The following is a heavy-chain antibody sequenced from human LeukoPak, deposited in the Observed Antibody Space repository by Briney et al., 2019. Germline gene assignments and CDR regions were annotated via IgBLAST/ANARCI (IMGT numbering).Heavy chain of an antibody. CDR1: GFTFTNAW. J-gene: IGHJ4*02. CDR2: IKSKADGETI. D-gene: IGHD1-20*01. V-gene: IGHV3-15*07. Sequence: GGSLRLSCAASGFTFTNAWMNWVRQAPGKGLEWVGRIKSKADGETIDYAAPVKGRFTFSRDDSKNMLYLQMNSLKSEDTAVYYCPTLTSRGLSDSWGQGTLVTVSS. CDR3: PTLTSRGLSDS.